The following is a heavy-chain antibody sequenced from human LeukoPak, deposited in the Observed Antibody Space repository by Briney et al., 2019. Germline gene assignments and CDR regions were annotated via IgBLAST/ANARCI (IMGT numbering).Heavy chain of an antibody. CDR1: GGSFSGYY. J-gene: IGHJ6*02. CDR3: ARNIVVVPAAIAYYYGMDV. D-gene: IGHD2-2*01. CDR2: INHSGST. V-gene: IGHV4-34*01. Sequence: SETLSLTCAVYGGSFSGYYWSWIRQPPGKGLEWIGEINHSGSTSYNPSLKSRVTISVDTSKNQFSLKLSSVTAADTAVYYCARNIVVVPAAIAYYYGMDVWGQGTTVTVSS.